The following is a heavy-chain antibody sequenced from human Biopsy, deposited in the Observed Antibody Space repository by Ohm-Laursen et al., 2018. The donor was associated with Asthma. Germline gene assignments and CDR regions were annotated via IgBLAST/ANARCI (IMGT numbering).Heavy chain of an antibody. Sequence: SETLSLTWTVSGGSITSFYWSRIRQPPGRGLEWIGYIYFSGNTNYNPSLKSRVTISIDTSKNHFSLKLTSVTAADTAVYYCARGSSSSLSYPDAFDIWGQGTMVTVS. D-gene: IGHD2-15*01. J-gene: IGHJ3*02. CDR2: IYFSGNT. V-gene: IGHV4-59*01. CDR3: ARGSSSSLSYPDAFDI. CDR1: GGSITSFY.